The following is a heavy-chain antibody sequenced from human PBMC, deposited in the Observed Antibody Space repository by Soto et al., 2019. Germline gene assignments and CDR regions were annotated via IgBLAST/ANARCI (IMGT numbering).Heavy chain of an antibody. V-gene: IGHV1-18*01. J-gene: IGHJ4*02. CDR2: ISAYNGNT. D-gene: IGHD3-9*01. Sequence: ASVKVSCKASGYTFTSYGISWVRQAPGQGLEWMGWISAYNGNTNYAQKLQGRVTMTTDTSTSTAYMELRSLRSDDTAVYYCARALTYYDILTGHLYFDYWGQGTLVTVSS. CDR3: ARALTYYDILTGHLYFDY. CDR1: GYTFTSYG.